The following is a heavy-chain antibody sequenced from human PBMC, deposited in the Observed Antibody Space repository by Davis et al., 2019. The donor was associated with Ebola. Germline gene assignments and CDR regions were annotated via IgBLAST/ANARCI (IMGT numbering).Heavy chain of an antibody. Sequence: ASVKVSCKASGYRFTSYYMHWVRQAPGQGLEWMGIINPITGGASYAQNFQVRVNMTRDTSTSTVYMELSSRRSEDTAVYYCAREGGRYYDSSGYVFDIWGQGTMVKVSS. CDR1: GYRFTSYY. CDR3: AREGGRYYDSSGYVFDI. D-gene: IGHD3-22*01. J-gene: IGHJ3*02. CDR2: INPITGGA. V-gene: IGHV1-46*01.